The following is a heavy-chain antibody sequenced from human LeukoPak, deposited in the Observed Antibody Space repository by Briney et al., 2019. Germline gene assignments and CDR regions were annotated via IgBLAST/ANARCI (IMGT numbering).Heavy chain of an antibody. J-gene: IGHJ4*02. D-gene: IGHD3-3*01. CDR3: ARVHDFWSGFFDY. CDR2: INPLGGST. Sequence: GASVKVSCKASGYXFTTYYIHWVRQAPGQGLEWMGIINPLGGSTTYAHKFQDRLTMTRDTPTSTVYMELSSLRSEDTAVYYCARVHDFWSGFFDYWGQGTLVTVSS. V-gene: IGHV1-46*01. CDR1: GYXFTTYY.